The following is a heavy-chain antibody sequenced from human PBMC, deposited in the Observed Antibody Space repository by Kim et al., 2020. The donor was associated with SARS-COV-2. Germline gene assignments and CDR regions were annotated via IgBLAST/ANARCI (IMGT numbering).Heavy chain of an antibody. D-gene: IGHD3-10*01. CDR3: AREGSGSYNWLDP. J-gene: IGHJ5*02. V-gene: IGHV1-3*01. Sequence: YSQNVQGRLTITRDTSASAAYMELSSLTSKDTAVYYCAREGSGSYNWLDPWGQGTLVTVSS.